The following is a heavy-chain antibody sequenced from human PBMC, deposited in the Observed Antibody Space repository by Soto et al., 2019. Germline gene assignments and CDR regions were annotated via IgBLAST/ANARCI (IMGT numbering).Heavy chain of an antibody. CDR1: GYTFTSYG. V-gene: IGHV1-18*01. J-gene: IGHJ6*03. D-gene: IGHD2-2*01. CDR2: ISAYNGNT. CDR3: ARDLRVYCSSTSCYFYYMDV. Sequence: ASVKVSCKASGYTFTSYGISWVRQAPGQGLEWMGWISAYNGNTNYAQKLQGRVTMTTDTSTSTAYMELRSLRSDDTAVYYFARDLRVYCSSTSCYFYYMDVWGKGTTVTVSS.